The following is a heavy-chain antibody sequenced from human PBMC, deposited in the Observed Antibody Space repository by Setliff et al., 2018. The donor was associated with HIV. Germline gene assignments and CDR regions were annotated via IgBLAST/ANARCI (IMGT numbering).Heavy chain of an antibody. CDR2: VYPPDSET. V-gene: IGHV5-51*01. D-gene: IGHD1-20*01. CDR3: VRHITNPRWAYFDY. Sequence: LGESLKISCQGFGYSFVSYWIGWVRHRPGKGLEWMAIVYPPDSETVYSPSFQGQVTISVDNSISTTFLQWSSLRASDTAIYFCVRHITNPRWAYFDYWGQGTQVTVSS. J-gene: IGHJ4*02. CDR1: GYSFVSYW.